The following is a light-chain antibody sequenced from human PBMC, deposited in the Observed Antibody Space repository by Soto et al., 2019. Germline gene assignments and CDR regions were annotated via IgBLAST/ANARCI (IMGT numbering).Light chain of an antibody. CDR1: SANIGAGHD. CDR3: QSYDSTLSGPYV. Sequence: QSALTQPPSMSGAPGQMVTISCTGTSANIGAGHDVHWYQQLPGMAPKLLIYGNNKRPSGVPDRFSGSKSGTSASLAITGLQAEDEADYYCQSYDSTLSGPYVLGTGTKVTVL. V-gene: IGLV1-40*01. CDR2: GNN. J-gene: IGLJ1*01.